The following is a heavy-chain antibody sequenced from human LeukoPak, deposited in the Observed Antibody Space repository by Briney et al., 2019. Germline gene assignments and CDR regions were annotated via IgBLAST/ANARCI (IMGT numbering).Heavy chain of an antibody. D-gene: IGHD3-9*01. CDR1: GGSMSTYY. V-gene: IGHV4-4*07. Sequence: PSETLSLTCTVSGGSMSTYYWSWIRQPAGKGLEWIGRIYTSGSTNYNPSLKSRVTMSVDTSKNQFSLKLSSVTAADTAVYYCAREVTISPTAFDIWGQGTMVTVSS. J-gene: IGHJ3*02. CDR2: IYTSGST. CDR3: AREVTISPTAFDI.